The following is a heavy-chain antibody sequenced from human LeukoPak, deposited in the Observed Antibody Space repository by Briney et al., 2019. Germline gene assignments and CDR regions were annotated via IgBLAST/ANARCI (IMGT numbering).Heavy chain of an antibody. D-gene: IGHD7-27*01. CDR3: AKDKHNWGSDY. J-gene: IGHJ4*02. CDR1: GFSFSGTY. Sequence: HAGGSLRLSCAASGFSFSGTYMSWVRQALGEGPEWVSGINKNGDETYYVDSVKGRFTISRDNSKNMLFLQINSLRAEDTAVYHCAKDKHNWGSDYWGQGTLVTVSS. V-gene: IGHV3-23*01. CDR2: INKNGDET.